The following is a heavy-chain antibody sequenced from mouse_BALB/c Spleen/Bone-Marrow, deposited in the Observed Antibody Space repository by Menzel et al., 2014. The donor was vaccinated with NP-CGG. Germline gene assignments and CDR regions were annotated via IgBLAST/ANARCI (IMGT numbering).Heavy chain of an antibody. CDR1: GFTFSSYT. V-gene: IGHV5-6-4*01. D-gene: IGHD1-1*01. CDR3: IRDHRTTGLTTNYFDY. J-gene: IGHJ2*01. Sequence: EVKLVESGGGLVKPGGSLKLSCAASGFTFSSYTMSWVRQTPEKRLEWVATISSGGSYTYYPDSVKGRFTISGDNAKNTLYLQMSSLKSEDTAMYFCIRDHRTTGLTTNYFDYWGQGTTLTVSS. CDR2: ISSGGSYT.